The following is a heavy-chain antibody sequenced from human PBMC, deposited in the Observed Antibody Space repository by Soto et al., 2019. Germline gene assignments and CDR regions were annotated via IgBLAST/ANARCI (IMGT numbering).Heavy chain of an antibody. D-gene: IGHD3-3*01. CDR3: ARESGTIFGVVTYYYYYYGMDV. Sequence: WGSLRLSCAASGFTFVSYWISCVRQSPLKWREWVGNIKQDGSEKYYVDSVKGRFTISRDNAKNSLYLQMNSLRAEDTAVYYCARESGTIFGVVTYYYYYYGMDVWGQGTTVTVSS. CDR2: IKQDGSEK. CDR1: GFTFVSYW. V-gene: IGHV3-7*03. J-gene: IGHJ6*02.